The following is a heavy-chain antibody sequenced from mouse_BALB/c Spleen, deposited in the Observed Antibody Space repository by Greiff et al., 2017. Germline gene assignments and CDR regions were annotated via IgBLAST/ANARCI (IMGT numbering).Heavy chain of an antibody. J-gene: IGHJ2*01. CDR2: IFPGSGNT. CDR3: ATYYRYDRYFDY. D-gene: IGHD2-14*01. V-gene: IGHV1-66*01. CDR1: GYSFTSYY. Sequence: VQLQQSGPELVKPGASVKISCKASGYSFTSYYIHWVKQRPGQGLEWIGWIFPGSGNTKYDEKFKGKATLTADTSSSTAYMQLSSLTSEDSAVYFCATYYRYDRYFDYWGQGTTLTVSS.